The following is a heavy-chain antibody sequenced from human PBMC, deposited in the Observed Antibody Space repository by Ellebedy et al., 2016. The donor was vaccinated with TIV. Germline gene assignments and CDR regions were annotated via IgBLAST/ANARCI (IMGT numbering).Heavy chain of an antibody. CDR2: IFYSGST. D-gene: IGHD6-19*01. CDR1: GGSVSSDDFY. Sequence: SETLSLXXTVSGGSVSSDDFYWNWIRQHPGKGLEWIGYIFYSGSTYYSPSLKSRVIISQDTSKNQFSLTLSSVTAADMAVYYCARARAVAGTFALDYWGQGTLVTVSS. J-gene: IGHJ4*02. CDR3: ARARAVAGTFALDY. V-gene: IGHV4-31*03.